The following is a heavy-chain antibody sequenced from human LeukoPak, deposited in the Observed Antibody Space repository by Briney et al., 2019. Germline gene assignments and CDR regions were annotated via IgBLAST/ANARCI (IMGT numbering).Heavy chain of an antibody. Sequence: GGSLRLSCAASGFTFSTYGMNWVRQAPGKGLEWVSAISADGKRPYYADSVKGRFTISRDNSKNTLDLQMNNLRAEDTAMYYCAKESGSMRPCDCWGQGTLVTVSS. V-gene: IGHV3-23*01. J-gene: IGHJ4*02. D-gene: IGHD5-12*01. CDR3: AKESGSMRPCDC. CDR2: ISADGKRP. CDR1: GFTFSTYG.